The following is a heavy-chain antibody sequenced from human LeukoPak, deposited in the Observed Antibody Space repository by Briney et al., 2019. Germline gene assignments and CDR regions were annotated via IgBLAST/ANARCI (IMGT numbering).Heavy chain of an antibody. CDR1: GFTLSDSP. J-gene: IGHJ4*02. CDR2: ISTSGSDT. D-gene: IGHD1-7*01. Sequence: GGSLRLSCAASGFTLSDSPMTWVRQAPGQGLEWVSAISTSGSDTIYTDSVKDRFTISRDNSKNTLYLQMNSLRAEDTAVYYCAKGGNYAPLDYWGRGTLVTVSS. V-gene: IGHV3-23*01. CDR3: AKGGNYAPLDY.